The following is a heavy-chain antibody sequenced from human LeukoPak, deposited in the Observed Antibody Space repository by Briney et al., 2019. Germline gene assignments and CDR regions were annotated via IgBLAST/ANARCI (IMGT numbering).Heavy chain of an antibody. D-gene: IGHD2-15*01. J-gene: IGHJ4*02. CDR1: GYTFTGYY. V-gene: IGHV1-2*02. Sequence: ASVKVSCKASGYTFTGYYMHWVRQAHGQGLEWMGWINPNSGGTNYAQKFQGRVTMTRDTSISTAYMELSRLRSDDTAVYYCARDPLGVVVVAATFDYWGQGTLVTVSS. CDR2: INPNSGGT. CDR3: ARDPLGVVVVAATFDY.